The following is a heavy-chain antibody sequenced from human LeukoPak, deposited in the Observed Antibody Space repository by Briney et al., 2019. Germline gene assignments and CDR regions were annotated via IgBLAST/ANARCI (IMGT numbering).Heavy chain of an antibody. Sequence: GGSLRLSCAASGFTFSSYSMNWVRQAPGKGLEWVSSISSSSSYIYYADSVKGRFTISRDNAKNSLYLQMNSLRAEDTAVYYWARGHDPLLWFGESYGMDVWGQGTTVTVSS. D-gene: IGHD3-10*01. CDR3: ARGHDPLLWFGESYGMDV. CDR1: GFTFSSYS. CDR2: ISSSSSYI. V-gene: IGHV3-21*01. J-gene: IGHJ6*02.